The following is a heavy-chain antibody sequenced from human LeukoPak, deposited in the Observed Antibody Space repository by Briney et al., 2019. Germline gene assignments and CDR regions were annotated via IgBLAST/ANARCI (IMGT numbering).Heavy chain of an antibody. CDR3: ARVSIDYVYYYYYMDV. D-gene: IGHD4-17*01. V-gene: IGHV7-4-1*02. J-gene: IGHJ6*03. Sequence: GASVKVSCKASGYTFTSYAMNWVRQAPGQGLEWMGWINTNTGNPTYAQGFTGRFVFSLDTSVSTAYLQISSLKAEDTAVYYCARVSIDYVYYYYYMDVWGKGTTVTVSS. CDR2: INTNTGNP. CDR1: GYTFTSYA.